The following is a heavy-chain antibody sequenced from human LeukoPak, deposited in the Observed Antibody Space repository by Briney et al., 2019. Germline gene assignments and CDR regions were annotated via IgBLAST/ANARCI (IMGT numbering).Heavy chain of an antibody. CDR1: GYTFTGYY. J-gene: IGHJ3*01. Sequence: ASVKVTCKSSGYTFTGYYMHWVRQSPGQGLGWMGRINPNSGGTNYAQKFQGRVTMTRDTSISTAYMELSRLRSDDTAVYYCARSSDGTVVVEPDAFDLLGQGTMVTVSS. D-gene: IGHD2-15*01. CDR3: ARSSDGTVVVEPDAFDL. CDR2: INPNSGGT. V-gene: IGHV1-2*06.